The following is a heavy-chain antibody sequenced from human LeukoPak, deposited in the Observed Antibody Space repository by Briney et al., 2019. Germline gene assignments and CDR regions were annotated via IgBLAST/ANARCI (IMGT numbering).Heavy chain of an antibody. D-gene: IGHD3-22*01. Sequence: SETLSLTCTVSGGSISSSSYYWGWIRQPPGKGLEWIGSIYYSGSTYYNPSLKSRVTISVDTSKNQFSLKLSSVTAADTAVYYCARDSTANYYDSSGKGRPRLNGMDVRGQGTTVTVSS. J-gene: IGHJ6*02. CDR2: IYYSGST. V-gene: IGHV4-39*07. CDR3: ARDSTANYYDSSGKGRPRLNGMDV. CDR1: GGSISSSSYY.